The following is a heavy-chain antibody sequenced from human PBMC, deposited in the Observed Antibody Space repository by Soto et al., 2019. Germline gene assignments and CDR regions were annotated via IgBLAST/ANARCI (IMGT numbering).Heavy chain of an antibody. Sequence: GGSLRLSCAGSGFTFRDYYITWMRQAPGKGLEWVSYINTLSSAIYYADSVKGRFTISRDNAKNSLYLQMNSLRAEDTAVYYCARRLQWQLRPLDSWGRGTLVTVSS. CDR3: ARRLQWQLRPLDS. J-gene: IGHJ4*02. D-gene: IGHD6-19*01. CDR1: GFTFRDYY. V-gene: IGHV3-11*01. CDR2: INTLSSAI.